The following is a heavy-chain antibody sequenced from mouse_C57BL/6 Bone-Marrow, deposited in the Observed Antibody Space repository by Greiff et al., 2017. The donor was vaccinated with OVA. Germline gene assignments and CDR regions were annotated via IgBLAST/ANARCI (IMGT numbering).Heavy chain of an antibody. V-gene: IGHV1-50*01. CDR2: IDPSDSYT. Sequence: QVQLQQPGAELVKPGASVKLSCKASGYTFTSYWMQWVKQRPGQGLEWIGEIDPSDSYTNYNQKFKGKATLTVDTSSSTAYMQLSSLTSEDSAVYYCAHSSGYYWGQGTVVTVSA. CDR1: GYTFTSYW. CDR3: AHSSGYY. D-gene: IGHD3-2*02. J-gene: IGHJ3*01.